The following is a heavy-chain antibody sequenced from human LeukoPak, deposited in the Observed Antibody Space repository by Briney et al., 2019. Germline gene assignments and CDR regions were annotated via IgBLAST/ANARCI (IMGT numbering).Heavy chain of an antibody. V-gene: IGHV3-11*05. CDR3: ARGGYDSSGYYVPVYPY. CDR2: ISSSSSYT. D-gene: IGHD3-22*01. Sequence: PGGSLRLSCAASGFTFSDYYMSWIRQAPGKGLEWVSYISSSSSYTNYADSVKGRFTISRDNAKNSLYPQMNSLRAEDTAVYYCARGGYDSSGYYVPVYPYWGQGTLVTVSS. CDR1: GFTFSDYY. J-gene: IGHJ4*02.